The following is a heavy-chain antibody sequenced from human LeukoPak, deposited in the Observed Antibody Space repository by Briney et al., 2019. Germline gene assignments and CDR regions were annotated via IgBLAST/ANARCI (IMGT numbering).Heavy chain of an antibody. Sequence: PSETLSLTCTVSGGSISSYSWSWIRQPAGKGLEWIGRIYTSGSTNYNPSLKSRVTMSVDTSKNQFSLKLSSVTAADTAVYYCARNKRDFGLGFDPWGQGTLVTVSS. J-gene: IGHJ5*02. CDR3: ARNKRDFGLGFDP. CDR1: GGSISSYS. CDR2: IYTSGST. V-gene: IGHV4-4*07. D-gene: IGHD3-16*01.